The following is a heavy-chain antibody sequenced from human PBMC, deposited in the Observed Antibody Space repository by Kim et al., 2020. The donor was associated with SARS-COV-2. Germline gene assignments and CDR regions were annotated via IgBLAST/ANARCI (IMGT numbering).Heavy chain of an antibody. D-gene: IGHD5-12*01. CDR2: IYYSGST. J-gene: IGHJ5*01. V-gene: IGHV4-59*08. CDR1: GGSISSYY. Sequence: SETLSLTCTVSGGSISSYYWGWIRQRPGKGLEWIGYIYYSGSTNYNPSLKSRVTITVDTAKNQFSLKLSSVTAADTAVDYCSRPQLTHVATILPTPPDN. CDR3: SRPQLTHVATILPTPPDN.